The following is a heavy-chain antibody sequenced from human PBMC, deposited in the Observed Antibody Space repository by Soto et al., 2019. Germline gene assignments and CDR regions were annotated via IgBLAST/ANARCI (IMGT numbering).Heavy chain of an antibody. Sequence: ASVNVSCKSSGYTFTDYRIHWVRQAPGQGLEFMGWINANNGGAGSAQQFQGRVTVTRDTSITTVYMELSNLRSDDTAVYYCAREGGSETLQPSYNWFDTWGQGTLVTVSS. J-gene: IGHJ5*02. CDR2: INANNGGA. CDR1: GYTFTDYR. V-gene: IGHV1-2*02. CDR3: AREGGSETLQPSYNWFDT. D-gene: IGHD6-25*01.